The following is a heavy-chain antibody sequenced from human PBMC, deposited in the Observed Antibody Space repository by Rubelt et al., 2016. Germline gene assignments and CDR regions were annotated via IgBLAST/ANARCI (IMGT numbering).Heavy chain of an antibody. J-gene: IGHJ5*02. Sequence: QVQLQESGPGLVKPSETLSLTCTVSGYSISSGYYWGWIRQPPGKGLEWIGSSDHSGGTYYNPSLKSRVTISVDTSKNQCSLKLSSVTAADTAVYYCASADYDFWSGSDRNWFDPWGQGTLVTVSS. CDR3: ASADYDFWSGSDRNWFDP. D-gene: IGHD3-3*01. CDR1: GYSISSGYY. CDR2: SDHSGGT. V-gene: IGHV4-38-2*02.